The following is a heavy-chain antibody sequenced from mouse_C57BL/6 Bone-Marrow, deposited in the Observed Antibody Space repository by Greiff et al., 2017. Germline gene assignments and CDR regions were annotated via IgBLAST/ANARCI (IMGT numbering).Heavy chain of an antibody. CDR1: GFNIKDAY. CDR3: TTWGYSNYPNY. D-gene: IGHD2-5*01. J-gene: IGHJ2*01. V-gene: IGHV14-4*01. Sequence: VQLQQSGAELVRPGASVKLSCTASGFNIKDAYMHWVKPRPEQGLEWIGWIDPENGDTEYASKFQGKATITADTSSNTAYLQLSSLTSEDTAVYYCTTWGYSNYPNYWGQGTTLTVSS. CDR2: IDPENGDT.